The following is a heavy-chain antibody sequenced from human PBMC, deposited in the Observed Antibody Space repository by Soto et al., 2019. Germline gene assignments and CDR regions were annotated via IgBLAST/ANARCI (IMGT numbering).Heavy chain of an antibody. J-gene: IGHJ4*02. CDR2: INHSGST. CDR1: GGSFSGYY. Sequence: SETLSLTCAVYGGSFSGYYWSWIRQPPGKGLEWIGEINHSGSTNYNPSLKSRVTISVDTSKNQFSLKLSSVTAADTAVYYCARHTYYDYIWGSYRPTDYFDYWGKGTLVTVSS. V-gene: IGHV4-34*01. CDR3: ARHTYYDYIWGSYRPTDYFDY. D-gene: IGHD3-16*02.